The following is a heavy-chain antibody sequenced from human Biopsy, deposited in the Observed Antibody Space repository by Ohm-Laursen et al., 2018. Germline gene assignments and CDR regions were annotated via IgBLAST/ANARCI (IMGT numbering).Heavy chain of an antibody. CDR2: FAPENGKT. D-gene: IGHD1-1*01. CDR3: AADINVWNVNY. V-gene: IGHV1-24*01. J-gene: IGHJ4*02. CDR1: GYTLNELS. Sequence: SSVKVSCKVSGYTLNELSMHWVRRVPGKGLEWMGGFAPENGKTVYAQNFQARVSLTEDTSTDTAYMELSSLRSEDTAVYYCAADINVWNVNYWGQGTQVTVSS.